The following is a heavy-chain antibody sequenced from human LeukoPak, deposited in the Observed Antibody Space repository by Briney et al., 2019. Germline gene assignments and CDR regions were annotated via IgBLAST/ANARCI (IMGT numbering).Heavy chain of an antibody. J-gene: IGHJ4*02. CDR1: GYTFTGYY. V-gene: IGHV1-2*02. D-gene: IGHD3-9*01. Sequence: GASVKVSCKASGYTFTGYYMHWVRHAPGQGLEWMGWINPNSGGTNYAQKFQGRVTMTRDTSISTAYMELSRLRSDDTAVYYCASIRALRYFDWLFTRHDYWGQGTLVSVCS. CDR2: INPNSGGT. CDR3: ASIRALRYFDWLFTRHDY.